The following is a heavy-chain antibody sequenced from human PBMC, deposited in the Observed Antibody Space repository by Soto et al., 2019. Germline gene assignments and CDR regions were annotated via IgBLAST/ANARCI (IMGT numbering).Heavy chain of an antibody. CDR2: IIPVFGTT. Sequence: SVKVSCKASGGTFSSYGFSWVRQAPGQGLEWMGGIIPVFGTTNYAQKFQGRATNTADESTSTAYMELSSLTSEDTAVYYCASGTYYYDGSGGYYFDYWGQGTLVTASS. V-gene: IGHV1-69*13. CDR1: GGTFSSYG. CDR3: ASGTYYYDGSGGYYFDY. D-gene: IGHD3-22*01. J-gene: IGHJ4*02.